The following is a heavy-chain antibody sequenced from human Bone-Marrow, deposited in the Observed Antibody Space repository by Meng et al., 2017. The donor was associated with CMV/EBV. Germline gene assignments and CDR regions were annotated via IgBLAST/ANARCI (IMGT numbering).Heavy chain of an antibody. CDR2: INHSGST. Sequence: SETLCLTCAVYGGSFSGYYWSWIRQPPGKGLEWIGEINHSGSTNYNPSLKSRVTISVDTSKNQFSLKLSSVTAADTAVYYCARGQYYYGSGSYYTFWGQGTLVTVSS. CDR1: GGSFSGYY. J-gene: IGHJ4*02. CDR3: ARGQYYYGSGSYYTF. V-gene: IGHV4-34*01. D-gene: IGHD3-10*01.